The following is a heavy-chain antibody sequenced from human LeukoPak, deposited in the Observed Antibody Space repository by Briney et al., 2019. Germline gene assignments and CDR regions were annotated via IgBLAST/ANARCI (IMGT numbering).Heavy chain of an antibody. CDR1: GGSFSGYY. V-gene: IGHV4-34*01. Sequence: KPSETLSLTCAVYGGSFSGYYWSWIRQPPGKWLEWNGEINHSGSTNYNPSLKSRVTISVDTSKNQFSLKLSSVTAADTAVYYCARAEEDAFDIWGQGTMVTVSS. CDR3: ARAEEDAFDI. CDR2: INHSGST. J-gene: IGHJ3*02.